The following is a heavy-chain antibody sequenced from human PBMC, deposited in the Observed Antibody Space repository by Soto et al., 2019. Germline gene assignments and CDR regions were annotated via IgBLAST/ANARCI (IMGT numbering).Heavy chain of an antibody. J-gene: IGHJ4*02. D-gene: IGHD1-7*01. Sequence: PSETLSLTCTVSGGSISSGDYYWSWIRQPLGKGLDWIGYIYYSGSTYYNPSLKSRVTISVDTSKTQFSLKLSSVTAADTAVYYCARGNEVITGTTALDYWGQGTLVTVSS. CDR3: ARGNEVITGTTALDY. V-gene: IGHV4-30-4*01. CDR2: IYYSGST. CDR1: GGSISSGDYY.